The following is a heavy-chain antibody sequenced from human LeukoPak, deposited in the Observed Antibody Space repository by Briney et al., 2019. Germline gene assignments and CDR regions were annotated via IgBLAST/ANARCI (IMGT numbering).Heavy chain of an antibody. CDR3: ARDPGLPNGMSV. J-gene: IGHJ6*02. D-gene: IGHD3-10*01. CDR1: GFTVSSDY. Sequence: GSLRLSCAASGFTVSSDYMSWVRQAPGKGLEWVSVIYSGGETYYADSVKGRFTVSRDNSKNTLYLQMNSLRPEDTAVYYCARDPGLPNGMSVWGQGTTVTVSS. CDR2: IYSGGET. V-gene: IGHV3-66*02.